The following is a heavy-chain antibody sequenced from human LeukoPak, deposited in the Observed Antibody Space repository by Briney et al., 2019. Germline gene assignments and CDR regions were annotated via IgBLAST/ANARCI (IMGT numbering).Heavy chain of an antibody. CDR2: ISYREST. D-gene: IGHD1-26*01. V-gene: IGHV4-39*01. J-gene: IGHJ4*02. Sequence: SETLSLTCTVSGGSISSSIYYWGWIRQPPGKGLEWIGSISYRESTYYKPSLKNRVTISVDTPKNQFSLKLSSVTAADTAVYHCASLRERSYYARGFDYWGRGTLVTVSS. CDR1: GGSISSSIYY. CDR3: ASLRERSYYARGFDY.